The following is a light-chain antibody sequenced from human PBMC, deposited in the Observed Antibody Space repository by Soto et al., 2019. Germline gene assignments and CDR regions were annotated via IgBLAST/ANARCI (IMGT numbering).Light chain of an antibody. CDR3: QSYGSGIQRV. J-gene: IGLJ3*02. CDR1: SGNIASNY. CDR2: ENN. Sequence: NFMLTQPYSVSESPGKTVTISCTRSSGNIASNYVQWYQQRPGSAPTTVIYENNLRPSGVPDRFSGSIDRSSNSASPTISRLNTEDVADYCCQSYGSGIQRVFGAGTKLTVL. V-gene: IGLV6-57*03.